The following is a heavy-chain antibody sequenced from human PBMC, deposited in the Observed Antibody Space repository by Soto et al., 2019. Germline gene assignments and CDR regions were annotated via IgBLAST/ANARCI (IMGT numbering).Heavy chain of an antibody. CDR1: GFTFSSYW. CDR3: AREPLGIAVLHWFDP. Sequence: GGSLRLSCAASGFTFSSYWMSWVRQAPGKGLEWVANIKQDGSEKYYVDSVKGRFTTSRDNAKNSLYLQMNSLRAEDTAVYYCAREPLGIAVLHWFDPWGQGTLVTVSS. CDR2: IKQDGSEK. D-gene: IGHD6-19*01. V-gene: IGHV3-7*01. J-gene: IGHJ5*02.